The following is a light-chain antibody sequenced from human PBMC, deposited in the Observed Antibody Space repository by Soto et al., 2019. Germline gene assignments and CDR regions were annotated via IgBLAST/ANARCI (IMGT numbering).Light chain of an antibody. J-gene: IGKJ4*01. CDR1: QSVARY. CDR2: DAS. CDR3: QQRSNWPLLT. Sequence: EIVLPQSPATLSLSPGERATLSCRASQSVARYLAWYQQKPGQAPRLLIYDASNRATGIPARFSGSGSGTDFTLTISSLEPEDFAVYYCQQRSNWPLLTFGGGTKVEIK. V-gene: IGKV3-11*01.